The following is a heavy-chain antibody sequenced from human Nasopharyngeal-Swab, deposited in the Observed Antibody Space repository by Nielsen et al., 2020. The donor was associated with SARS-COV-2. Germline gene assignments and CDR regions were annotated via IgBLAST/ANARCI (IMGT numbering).Heavy chain of an antibody. CDR1: GFTFSSYG. CDR2: IWYDGSNK. D-gene: IGHD5-18*01. J-gene: IGHJ4*02. Sequence: GSLRLSCAASGFTFSSYGMHWVRQAPGKGLEWVAVIWYDGSNKYYADSVKGRFTISRDNSKNTLYLQMNSLRAEDTAVYYCARDRGSYGQGKIDYWGQGTLVTVSS. V-gene: IGHV3-33*01. CDR3: ARDRGSYGQGKIDY.